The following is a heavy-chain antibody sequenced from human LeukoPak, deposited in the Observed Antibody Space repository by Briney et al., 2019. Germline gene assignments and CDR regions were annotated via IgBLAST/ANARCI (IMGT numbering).Heavy chain of an antibody. CDR2: IYWDDDK. V-gene: IGHV2-5*02. CDR1: GFSLSTRGVG. Sequence: SGPTLVKPTQTLTLTCTFSGFSLSTRGVGVGWIRQPPGKALEWLALIYWDDDKRYSPSLKSRLTITKDTSKNQVVLTMTNMDPVDTATYYCVHTPTAAGTFGAFDIWGQGTMVTVSS. J-gene: IGHJ3*02. D-gene: IGHD6-13*01. CDR3: VHTPTAAGTFGAFDI.